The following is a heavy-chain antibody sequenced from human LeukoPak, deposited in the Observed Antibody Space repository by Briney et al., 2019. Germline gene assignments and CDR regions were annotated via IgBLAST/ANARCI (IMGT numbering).Heavy chain of an antibody. CDR2: IIPIFTTA. D-gene: IGHD2/OR15-2a*01. J-gene: IGHJ4*02. CDR1: GGTFTDYA. CDR3: ASDGGFEYYFDY. Sequence: ASVKVSCKSSGGTFTDYAISWVRHAPGQGLEWMGRIIPIFTTANYAQKFQGRVTITADTSTNTAYMELTSLRSEDTAVYYCASDGGFEYYFDYWGQGPLLTVPS. V-gene: IGHV1-69*06.